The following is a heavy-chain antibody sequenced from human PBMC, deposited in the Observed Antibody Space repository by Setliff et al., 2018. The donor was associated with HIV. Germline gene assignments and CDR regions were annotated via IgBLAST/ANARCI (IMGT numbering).Heavy chain of an antibody. CDR1: GDSISGYY. J-gene: IGHJ6*02. D-gene: IGHD5-12*01. CDR2: FYTSGST. CDR3: AREAVDDYYYGMDV. V-gene: IGHV4-4*07. Sequence: SETLSLTCTSSGDSISGYYWSWIRQPAGKGLEWIGRFYTSGSTNYNPSLKSRVTMSVDTSKNQFSLELSSVTAADTAVYYCAREAVDDYYYGMDVWGQGTTVTVSS.